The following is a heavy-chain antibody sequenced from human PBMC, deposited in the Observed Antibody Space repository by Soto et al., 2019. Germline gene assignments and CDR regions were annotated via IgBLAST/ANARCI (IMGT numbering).Heavy chain of an antibody. CDR1: GFTFNSYG. D-gene: IGHD2-21*02. Sequence: QVRLEESGGGVVQPGKSLRLSCAGSGFTFNSYGMHWVRQTPGKGLEWVAGISKDGSKKHYLASVEGRFTISRDNSKNTLSLQMDSLRSDDTALYYCAKDAEMDIVVVAVAEYFDSWGPGTLVIVSS. CDR2: ISKDGSKK. CDR3: AKDAEMDIVVVAVAEYFDS. J-gene: IGHJ4*02. V-gene: IGHV3-30*18.